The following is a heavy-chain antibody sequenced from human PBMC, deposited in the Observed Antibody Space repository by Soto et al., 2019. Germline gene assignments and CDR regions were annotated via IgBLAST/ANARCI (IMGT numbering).Heavy chain of an antibody. CDR2: ISAYNGNT. J-gene: IGHJ4*02. CDR3: ARVRGYCSGGSCYATFDY. CDR1: GYTLTSYG. D-gene: IGHD2-15*01. V-gene: IGHV1-18*01. Sequence: ASVKVSCKASGYTLTSYGISWVRRAPGQGLEWMGWISAYNGNTNYAQKLQGRVTMTTDTSTSTAYMELRSLRSDDTAVYYCARVRGYCSGGSCYATFDYWGQGTLVTVSS.